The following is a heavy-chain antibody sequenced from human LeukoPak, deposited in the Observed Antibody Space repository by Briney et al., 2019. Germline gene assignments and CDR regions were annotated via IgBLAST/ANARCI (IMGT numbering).Heavy chain of an antibody. J-gene: IGHJ5*02. D-gene: IGHD3-22*01. CDR2: ISGSGGST. V-gene: IGHV3-23*01. CDR1: GFTFRDYT. CDR3: AKDLGDYYDSSGYRP. Sequence: GGSLRLSCAASGFTFRDYTMSWVRQAPGKGLEWVSAISGSGGSTYYADSVKGRFTISRDNSKNTLYLQMNSLRAEDTAVYYCAKDLGDYYDSSGYRPWGQGTLVTVSS.